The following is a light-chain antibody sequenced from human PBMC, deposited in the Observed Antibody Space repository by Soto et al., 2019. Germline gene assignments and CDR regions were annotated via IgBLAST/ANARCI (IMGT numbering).Light chain of an antibody. CDR1: QSVLYSSNNKNY. Sequence: DIVMTQSPDSLAVSLGERATINCKSSQSVLYSSNNKNYLAWYQQKPGQPPKLLIYWASTRESGVPDRFSGSGSGTDFTLTISSLPAEDVAVYYCQQYYRPWTFGQGTKVEIK. CDR3: QQYYRPWT. J-gene: IGKJ1*01. V-gene: IGKV4-1*01. CDR2: WAS.